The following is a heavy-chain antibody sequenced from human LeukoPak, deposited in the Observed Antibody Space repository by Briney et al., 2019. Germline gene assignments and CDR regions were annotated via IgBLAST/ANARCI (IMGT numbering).Heavy chain of an antibody. J-gene: IGHJ4*02. CDR1: GGPISSYY. D-gene: IGHD2-15*01. CDR2: IYYSGCT. V-gene: IGHV4-59*08. CDR3: ARVVASTSIDS. Sequence: KSSETLSLACTVSGGPISSYYWSWLRQPPGKGLEWIGYIYYSGCTNYNPSLQNRVTISVDTSKNQFSLNLTSVTAADTAVYYCARVVASTSIDSWGQGTLVTVSS.